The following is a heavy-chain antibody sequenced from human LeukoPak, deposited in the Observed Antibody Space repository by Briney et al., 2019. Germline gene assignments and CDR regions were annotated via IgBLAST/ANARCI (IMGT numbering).Heavy chain of an antibody. CDR3: AKDAITYYYGSGRCNWFDP. CDR1: GFTFSSYG. Sequence: GGPLRLSCAASGFTFSSYGMHWVRQAPGKGLEWVAVISYDGSNKYYADSVKGRFTISRDNSKNTLYLQMNSLRAEDTAVYYCAKDAITYYYGSGRCNWFDPWGQGTLVTVSS. V-gene: IGHV3-30*18. CDR2: ISYDGSNK. J-gene: IGHJ5*02. D-gene: IGHD3-10*01.